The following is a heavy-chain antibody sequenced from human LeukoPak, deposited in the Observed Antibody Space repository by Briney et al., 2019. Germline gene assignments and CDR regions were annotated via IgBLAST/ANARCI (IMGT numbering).Heavy chain of an antibody. J-gene: IGHJ6*02. CDR3: ARDWGLHGYCSGGSCYRYGMDV. CDR1: GGSISSYY. V-gene: IGHV4-59*01. D-gene: IGHD2-15*01. CDR2: IYYSVST. Sequence: SETLSLTCTVSGGSISSYYWSWIRHPPGKGLEWIGYIYYSVSTNYNPSLKSRVTISVDTSKNQFSLKLSSVTAADTAVYYCARDWGLHGYCSGGSCYRYGMDVWGQGTTVTVSS.